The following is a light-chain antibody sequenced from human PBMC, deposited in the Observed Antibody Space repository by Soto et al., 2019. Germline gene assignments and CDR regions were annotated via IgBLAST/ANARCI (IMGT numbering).Light chain of an antibody. CDR2: GNS. V-gene: IGLV1-40*01. CDR3: QSYDSSLSGLV. Sequence: VVTQPPSVSGAPGQRVTISCTGSSSNIGAGYDVHWYQQLPGTAPKLLIYGNSNRPSGVPDRFSGSKSGTSASLAITGLQAEDEADYYCQSYDSSLSGLVFGGGTKVTVL. CDR1: SSNIGAGYD. J-gene: IGLJ2*01.